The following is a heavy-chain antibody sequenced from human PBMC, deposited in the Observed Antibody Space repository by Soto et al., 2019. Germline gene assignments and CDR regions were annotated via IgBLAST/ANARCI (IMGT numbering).Heavy chain of an antibody. CDR2: ISAYNGNT. D-gene: IGHD3-22*01. CDR1: GYTFTSYG. J-gene: IGHJ5*02. V-gene: IGHV1-18*01. Sequence: QVQLVQSGAEVKKPGASVKVSCKASGYTFTSYGISWVRQAPGQGLDWMGWISAYNGNTNYAQKLQGRVTMTTDTSTSTADMELRSLRSDDADVYYCARDSSGYPNWFDPWGQGTLVTVSS. CDR3: ARDSSGYPNWFDP.